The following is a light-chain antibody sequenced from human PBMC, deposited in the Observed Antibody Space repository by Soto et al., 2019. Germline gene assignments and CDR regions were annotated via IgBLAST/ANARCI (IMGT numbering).Light chain of an antibody. CDR1: QSVSSN. V-gene: IGKV3-15*01. Sequence: EIVMTQSPATLSVSPGERATLSCRASQSVSSNLAWYQQKPGQAPRLLIYGASTRATGIPARFSGSGSGTEFTLTISSLQSEDFAVYYCQQYNNWLSITFDQGTRLEIK. CDR2: GAS. J-gene: IGKJ5*01. CDR3: QQYNNWLSIT.